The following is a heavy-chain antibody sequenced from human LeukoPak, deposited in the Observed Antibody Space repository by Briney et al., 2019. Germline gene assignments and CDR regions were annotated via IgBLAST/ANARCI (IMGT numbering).Heavy chain of an antibody. CDR2: IYYSGST. D-gene: IGHD3-9*01. CDR1: GGSISSSSYY. CDR3: ASYDILTGGP. Sequence: ASETLSLTCTVSGGSISSSSYYWGWIRQPPGKGLEWIGSIYYSGSTYYNPSLKSRVTISVDTSKNQFSLKLSSVTAADTAVYYCASYDILTGGPWGQGTLVTVSS. V-gene: IGHV4-39*01. J-gene: IGHJ5*02.